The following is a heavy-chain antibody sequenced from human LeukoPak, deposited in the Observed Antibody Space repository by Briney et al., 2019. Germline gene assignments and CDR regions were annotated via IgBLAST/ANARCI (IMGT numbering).Heavy chain of an antibody. CDR2: IYSGGST. J-gene: IGHJ4*02. D-gene: IGHD1-1*01. Sequence: PGGSLRLSCAASGFTVSSNYMSWVRQAPGKGLEWVSVIYSGGSTYYADSVKGRFTISRDNSKNTLYLQMNSLRAEDTAVYYCARAPNLAVDYWGQRTLVTVSS. CDR1: GFTVSSNY. CDR3: ARAPNLAVDY. V-gene: IGHV3-53*01.